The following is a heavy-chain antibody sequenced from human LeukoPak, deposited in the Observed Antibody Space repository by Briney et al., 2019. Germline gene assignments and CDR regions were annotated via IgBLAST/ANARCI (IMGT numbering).Heavy chain of an antibody. Sequence: QTGGSLRLSCAASGFAVNSNYMSWVRQAPGKGLEWVSVIYSAGTTFYADSVKGRLSIARDNSKNTLYLHMDSLRVEDTAVYYCAGGVLPYYFDYWGQGTLVTVSA. V-gene: IGHV3-66*01. CDR1: GFAVNSNY. CDR3: AGGVLPYYFDY. J-gene: IGHJ4*02. D-gene: IGHD6-13*01. CDR2: IYSAGTT.